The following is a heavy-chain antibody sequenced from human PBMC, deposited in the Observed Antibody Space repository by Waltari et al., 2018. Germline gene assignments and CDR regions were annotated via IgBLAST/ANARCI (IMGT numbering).Heavy chain of an antibody. CDR3: AKGGYYDPFDY. D-gene: IGHD3-22*01. CDR2: ISGSGGST. CDR1: GGSISSSSYY. V-gene: IGHV3-23*01. J-gene: IGHJ4*02. Sequence: LQLQESGPGLVKPSETLSLTCTVSGGSISSSSYYWGWIRQPPGKGLEWVSGISGSGGSTYYADSVKGRFTISRDNPKNTLYLQMNSLRAEDTAVYYCAKGGYYDPFDYWGQGTLVTVSS.